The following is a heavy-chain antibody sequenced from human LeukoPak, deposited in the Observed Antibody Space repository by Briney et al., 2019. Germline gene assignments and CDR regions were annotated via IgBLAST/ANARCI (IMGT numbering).Heavy chain of an antibody. J-gene: IGHJ4*02. V-gene: IGHV1-2*02. Sequence: ASVKVSCKASGYTFTGYYMHWVRQAPGQGLEWMGWINPNSGGTNYAQKFQGRVTMTRDTSISTAYMELSRLRSDGTAVYYCARVWAHDYGDYFDYWGQGTLVTVSS. CDR1: GYTFTGYY. CDR3: ARVWAHDYGDYFDY. CDR2: INPNSGGT. D-gene: IGHD4-17*01.